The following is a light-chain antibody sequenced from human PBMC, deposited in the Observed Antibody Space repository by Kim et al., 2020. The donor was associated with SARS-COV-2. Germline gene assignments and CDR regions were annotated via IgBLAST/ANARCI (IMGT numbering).Light chain of an antibody. J-gene: IGLJ1*01. CDR3: QSADGSGTYV. CDR1: TLPEKQ. CDR2: KDN. Sequence: SPGQRASIACSGDTLPEKQTYWYQQKSGQAPRLVIYKDNERPSGIPGRFSGSSSGTTVTLTISGVQAEDDADYYCQSADGSGTYVFGTGTKVTVL. V-gene: IGLV3-25*03.